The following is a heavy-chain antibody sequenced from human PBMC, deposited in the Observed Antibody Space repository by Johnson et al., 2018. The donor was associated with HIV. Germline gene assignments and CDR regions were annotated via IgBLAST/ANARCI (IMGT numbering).Heavy chain of an antibody. V-gene: IGHV3-23*04. D-gene: IGHD6-19*01. CDR1: GFTFSSYA. Sequence: VQLVESGGSVVRPGGSLRLSCEASGFTFSSYAMSWVRQAPGKGLEWVSAISGSGGSTYYADSVKGRFTISRDKSKNTLYLQMNSLRAEDTAVYYCAKENGWYPAFYIWGQGTMVTVSS. J-gene: IGHJ3*02. CDR2: ISGSGGST. CDR3: AKENGWYPAFYI.